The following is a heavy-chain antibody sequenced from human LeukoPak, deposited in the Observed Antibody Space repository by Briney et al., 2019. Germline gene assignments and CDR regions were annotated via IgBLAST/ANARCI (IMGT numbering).Heavy chain of an antibody. D-gene: IGHD1-20*01. J-gene: IGHJ4*02. CDR1: GYTFTSYY. V-gene: IGHV1-46*01. CDR2: INPSGGST. CDR3: ARGLITGTTGY. Sequence: GASVTVSCTASGYTFTSYYMHWVRQAPGQGLEWMGIINPSGGSTSYAQKFQGRVTMTRDTSTSTVYMELSSLRSEDTAVYYCARGLITGTTGYWGQGTLVTVSS.